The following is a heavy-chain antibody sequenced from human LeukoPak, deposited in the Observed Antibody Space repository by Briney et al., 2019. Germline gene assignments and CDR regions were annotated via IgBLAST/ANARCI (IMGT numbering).Heavy chain of an antibody. CDR2: IYTSGST. CDR1: GGPISSGSYY. V-gene: IGHV4-61*02. D-gene: IGHD3-3*01. J-gene: IGHJ4*02. CDR3: ATIMGPYDFWSGYYRDY. Sequence: SETLSLTCTVSGGPISSGSYYWSWIRQPAGKGLEWIGRIYTSGSTNYNPSLKSRVTISVDTSKNQFSLKLSSVTAADTAVYYCATIMGPYDFWSGYYRDYWGQGTLVTVSS.